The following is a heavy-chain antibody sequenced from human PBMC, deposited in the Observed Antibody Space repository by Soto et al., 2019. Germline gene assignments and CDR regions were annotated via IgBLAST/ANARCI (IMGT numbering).Heavy chain of an antibody. CDR2: INTRFGDT. J-gene: IGHJ6*02. D-gene: IGHD3-10*01. CDR3: ARNMDYYYGTGSGNGHGF. Sequence: QVQLVQSGAEVKEPGDSVRVSCEASGYTFTSYYIHWVRQAPGQGLEWMGWINTRFGDTTYAQDFQGRVSMTRDMCISTVYMELSRLTYDDTATYYCARNMDYYYGTGSGNGHGFLGQWSTVTVFS. CDR1: GYTFTSYY. V-gene: IGHV1-2*02.